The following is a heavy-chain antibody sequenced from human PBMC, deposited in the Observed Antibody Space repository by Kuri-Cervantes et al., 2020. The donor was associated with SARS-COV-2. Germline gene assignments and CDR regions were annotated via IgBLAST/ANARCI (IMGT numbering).Heavy chain of an antibody. CDR1: GFTFSSYS. CDR2: ISSSSSTI. D-gene: IGHD2-2*01. CDR3: AKDLGGYCSSTSCPLDY. V-gene: IGHV3-48*01. J-gene: IGHJ4*02. Sequence: ETLSLTCAASGFTFSSYSMNWVRQAPGKGLEWVSYISSSSSTIYYADSVKGRFTISRDNSKNTLYLQMNSPRAEDTAEYYCAKDLGGYCSSTSCPLDYWGQGTLVTVSS.